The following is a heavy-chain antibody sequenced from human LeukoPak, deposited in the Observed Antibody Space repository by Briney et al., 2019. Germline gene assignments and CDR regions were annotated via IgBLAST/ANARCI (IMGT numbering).Heavy chain of an antibody. D-gene: IGHD2-2*01. J-gene: IGHJ2*01. Sequence: GRSLRLSCAASGFTVSSNYISWVRQAPRPGLEWCSVSYSGGSTYYPDSVKGRFTISRDNSKNTLYLQMNSLRAEDTAVYYCARDMRRSTYWFFDLWGRGTLVTVSS. CDR3: ARDMRRSTYWFFDL. CDR1: GFTVSSNY. CDR2: SYSGGST. V-gene: IGHV3-53*01.